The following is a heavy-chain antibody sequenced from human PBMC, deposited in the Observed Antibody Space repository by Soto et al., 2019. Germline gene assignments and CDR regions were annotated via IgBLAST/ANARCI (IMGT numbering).Heavy chain of an antibody. V-gene: IGHV3-30*18. CDR2: ISYDGSNK. D-gene: IGHD5-18*01. J-gene: IGHJ6*02. CDR1: GFTFSSYG. Sequence: QVQLVESGGGVVQPGRSLRLSCAASGFTFSSYGMHWVRQAPGKGLEWVAVISYDGSNKYYADSVKGRFTISRDNSKNTLYLQMNSLRAEDTAGYYCAKESDTAMVMGGMAVWGQGTTVTVSS. CDR3: AKESDTAMVMGGMAV.